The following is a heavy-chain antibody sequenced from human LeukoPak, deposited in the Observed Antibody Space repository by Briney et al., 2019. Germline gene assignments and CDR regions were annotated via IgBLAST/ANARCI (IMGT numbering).Heavy chain of an antibody. CDR1: GFTFDDYA. V-gene: IGHV3-9*03. J-gene: IGHJ6*03. CDR2: ITWNSDNI. Sequence: GGSLRLSCAASGFTFDDYAMHWVRQAPGKGLEGGSGITWNSDNIEYADSVKGRFTIPRDNDKNSLYLQMNSMRDEDMALYYCAKGGGGRLIYYYYLDVWGKGTTVTVSS. D-gene: IGHD3-16*01. CDR3: AKGGGGRLIYYYYLDV.